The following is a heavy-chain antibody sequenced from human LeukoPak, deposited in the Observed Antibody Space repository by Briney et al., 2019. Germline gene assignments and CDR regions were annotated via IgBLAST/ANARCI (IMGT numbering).Heavy chain of an antibody. CDR3: ARGPTGGSYLRLYYYYYMDV. Sequence: SETLSLTCAVYGGSFSGYYWSWIRQPPGKGLEWIGEINHSGSTNYNPSLKSRVTISVDTSKNQFSLKLSSVTAADTAVYYCARGPTGGSYLRLYYYYYMDVWGKGTTVTVSS. V-gene: IGHV4-34*01. D-gene: IGHD1-26*01. J-gene: IGHJ6*03. CDR1: GGSFSGYY. CDR2: INHSGST.